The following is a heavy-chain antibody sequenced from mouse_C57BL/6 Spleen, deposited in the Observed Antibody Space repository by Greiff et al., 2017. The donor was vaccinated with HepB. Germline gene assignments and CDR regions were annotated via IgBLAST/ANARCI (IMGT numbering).Heavy chain of an antibody. D-gene: IGHD2-13*01. CDR3: AKPMGRYGYSDHWYFEV. V-gene: IGHV2-3*01. CDR1: GFSLTSYG. Sequence: VKLVESGPGLVAPSQSLSITCTVSGFSLTSYGVSWVRQPPGKGLEWLGVIWGDGSTNYYSALISRLSISKDNSKSQVFLKLNSLQTDNTATYYCAKPMGRYGYSDHWYFEVWGTGTTVTVSS. CDR2: IWGDGST. J-gene: IGHJ1*03.